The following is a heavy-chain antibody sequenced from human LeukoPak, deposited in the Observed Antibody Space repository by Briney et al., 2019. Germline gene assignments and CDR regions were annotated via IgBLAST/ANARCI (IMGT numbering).Heavy chain of an antibody. D-gene: IGHD2-21*02. J-gene: IGHJ4*02. V-gene: IGHV1-3*01. Sequence: ASVKVSCKASGYTFTSYAMHWVRQAPGQRLEWMGWINAGNGNTKYSQEFQGRVTITRDTSASTAYMELSSLRSEDTAVYYCASGYCGGDCYEAIAYWGQGTLVTVSS. CDR3: ASGYCGGDCYEAIAY. CDR1: GYTFTSYA. CDR2: INAGNGNT.